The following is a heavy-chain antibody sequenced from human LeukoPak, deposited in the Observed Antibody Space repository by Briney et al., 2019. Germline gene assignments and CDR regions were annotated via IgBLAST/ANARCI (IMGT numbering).Heavy chain of an antibody. CDR3: ARGPRSSGWSYYYYYYGMDV. V-gene: IGHV1-8*01. CDR2: MNPNSGNT. Sequence: ASVNVSCKASGYTFTSYDINWVRQATGQGLEWMGWMNPNSGNTGYTQKFQGRVTMTRNTSISTAYMELSSLRSEDTAVYYCARGPRSSGWSYYYYYYGMDVWGQGTTVTVSS. CDR1: GYTFTSYD. D-gene: IGHD6-19*01. J-gene: IGHJ6*02.